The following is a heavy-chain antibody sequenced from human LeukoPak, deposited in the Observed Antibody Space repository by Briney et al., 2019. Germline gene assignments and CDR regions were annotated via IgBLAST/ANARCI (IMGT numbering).Heavy chain of an antibody. CDR2: INAGNGNT. V-gene: IGHV1-3*01. D-gene: IGHD1-26*01. Sequence: ASVKVSCKASGYTFASYAMHWVRQAPGQRLEWMGWINAGNGNTKYSQKFQGRVTITRDTSASTAYMELSSLRSEDTAVYYCARGGVVHSGGYADYWGQGTLVTVSS. CDR1: GYTFASYA. CDR3: ARGGVVHSGGYADY. J-gene: IGHJ4*02.